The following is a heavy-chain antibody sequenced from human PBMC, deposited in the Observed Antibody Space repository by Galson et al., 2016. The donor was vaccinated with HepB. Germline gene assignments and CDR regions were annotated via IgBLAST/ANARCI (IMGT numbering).Heavy chain of an antibody. Sequence: SLRLSCAVSGFSTDDYAMHWVRHAPGKGLEWVSGISWNSGSIGYADSVKDRVTISRDNAKNSLYLQMNSLRAEDTALCYCAKAFSGWGYYYYYGMDVWGQGTTVTVSS. CDR3: AKAFSGWGYYYYYGMDV. J-gene: IGHJ6*02. CDR2: ISWNSGSI. V-gene: IGHV3-9*02. CDR1: GFSTDDYA. D-gene: IGHD6-19*01.